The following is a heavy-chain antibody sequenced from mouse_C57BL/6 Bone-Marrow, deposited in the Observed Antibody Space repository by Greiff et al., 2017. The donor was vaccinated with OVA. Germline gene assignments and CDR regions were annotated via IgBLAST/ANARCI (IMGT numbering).Heavy chain of an antibody. J-gene: IGHJ4*01. V-gene: IGHV5-9*01. D-gene: IGHD6-1*01. CDR2: LSGGGGNT. CDR3: ARHDQPTFLCYAMDY. CDR1: GFTFSSYT. Sequence: EVKLVESGGGLVKPGGSLKLSCAASGFTFSSYTMSWVRQTPEKRLEWVATLSGGGGNTYYPDSVKGRFTISRDNAKNTLYLQMSSLRSEDTALYYCARHDQPTFLCYAMDYWGQGTSVTVSS.